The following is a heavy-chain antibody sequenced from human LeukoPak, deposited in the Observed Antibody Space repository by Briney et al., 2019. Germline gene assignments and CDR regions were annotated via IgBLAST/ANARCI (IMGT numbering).Heavy chain of an antibody. V-gene: IGHV3-48*04. CDR3: ARDLDSSSWSLDY. CDR1: GFTFSSYS. D-gene: IGHD6-13*01. CDR2: ISSSSSTI. Sequence: GSLRLSCAASGFTFSSYSMNWVRQAPGKGLEWVSYISSSSSTIYYADSVKGRFTISRDNAKNSLYLQMNSLRAEDTAVYYCARDLDSSSWSLDYWGQGTLVTISS. J-gene: IGHJ4*02.